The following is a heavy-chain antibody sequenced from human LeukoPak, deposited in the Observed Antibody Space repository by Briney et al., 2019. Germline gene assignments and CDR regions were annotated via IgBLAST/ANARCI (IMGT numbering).Heavy chain of an antibody. J-gene: IGHJ2*01. V-gene: IGHV4-39*01. CDR3: ARQRRNAYNEYFDV. D-gene: IGHD5-24*01. CDR2: DYFDEST. CDR1: GDSISSSTSY. Sequence: SETLSLTCTVSGDSISSSTSYWGWLPQPPGQGLEWIRSDYFDESTYDNPALSSQVTLSIDLDKDQYSLNLKSVTAADQAVYVCARQRRNAYNEYFDVWGRGTLVTVSS.